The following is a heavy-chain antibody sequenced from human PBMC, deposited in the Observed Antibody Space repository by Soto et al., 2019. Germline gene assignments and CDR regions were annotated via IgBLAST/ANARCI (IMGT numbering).Heavy chain of an antibody. Sequence: GESLKISCKGSGYSFTSYWIGWVRQMPGKGLEWMGIIYPGGSDTRYSPSFQGQVTISADKSISTAYLQWSSLKASDTAMYYCARQGSSPYLSYYYYYMDVWGKGTTVTVSS. CDR2: IYPGGSDT. CDR1: GYSFTSYW. D-gene: IGHD6-6*01. CDR3: ARQGSSPYLSYYYYYMDV. J-gene: IGHJ6*03. V-gene: IGHV5-51*01.